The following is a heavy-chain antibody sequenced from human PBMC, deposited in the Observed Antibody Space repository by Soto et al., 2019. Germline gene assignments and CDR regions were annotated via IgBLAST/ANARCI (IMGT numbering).Heavy chain of an antibody. D-gene: IGHD2-21*02. V-gene: IGHV1-18*01. CDR1: GYTFTRSG. Sequence: QVHLVQSGAEVKKPGASVKVSCKTSGYTFTRSGISWVRQAPGQGLEWMGWISGYDGRTNFAQKVQDRVTMTTHTSTSTVYMELRSLSSDDTAVYYCAREGDVPYYYYGMDVWGQGTTVTVSS. CDR3: AREGDVPYYYYGMDV. J-gene: IGHJ6*02. CDR2: ISGYDGRT.